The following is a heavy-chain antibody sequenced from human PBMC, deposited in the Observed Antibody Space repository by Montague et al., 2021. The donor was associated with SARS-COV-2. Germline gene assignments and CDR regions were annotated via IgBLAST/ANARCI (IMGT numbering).Heavy chain of an antibody. J-gene: IGHJ6*02. D-gene: IGHD2-15*01. CDR3: ARILSYYYGMDV. CDR2: IWYDGSNK. CDR1: GFSFNRHS. V-gene: IGHV3-33*08. Sequence: SLRLSCAASGFSFNRHSMNWVRQAPGKGLEWVAVIWYDGSNKYYADSVKGRFTISRDNSKNTLYLQMNSLRAEDTAVYYCARILSYYYGMDVWGQGTTVTVSS.